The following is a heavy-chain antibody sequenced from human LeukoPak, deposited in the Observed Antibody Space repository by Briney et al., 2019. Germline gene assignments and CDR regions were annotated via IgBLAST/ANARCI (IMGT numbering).Heavy chain of an antibody. J-gene: IGHJ3*02. Sequence: SETLSLTCTVSGGSISSSSYYWSWIRQPPGKGLEWIGYIYYSGSTNYNPSLKSRVTISVDTSKNQFSLKLSSVTAADTAVYYCARVWYYYGSGSYSAFDIWGQGTMVTVSS. CDR3: ARVWYYYGSGSYSAFDI. CDR1: GGSISSSSYY. D-gene: IGHD3-10*01. V-gene: IGHV4-61*01. CDR2: IYYSGST.